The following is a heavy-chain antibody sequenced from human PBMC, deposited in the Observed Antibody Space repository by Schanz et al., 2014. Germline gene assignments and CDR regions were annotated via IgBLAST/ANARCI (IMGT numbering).Heavy chain of an antibody. Sequence: QVQLVESGGGVVQPGGSLRLSCAASGFTFSSYGMHWVRQAPGKGLEWVAFIRYDGSNKYYADSVKGRFTISRDNSKNTLYLQINSLRAEDTAVYYCAKVGLYYYGSGFDYWGQGTLVTVSS. CDR1: GFTFSSYG. V-gene: IGHV3-30*02. CDR3: AKVGLYYYGSGFDY. D-gene: IGHD3-10*01. CDR2: IRYDGSNK. J-gene: IGHJ4*02.